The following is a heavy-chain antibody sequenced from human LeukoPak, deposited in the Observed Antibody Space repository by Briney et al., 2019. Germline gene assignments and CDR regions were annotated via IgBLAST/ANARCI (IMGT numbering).Heavy chain of an antibody. Sequence: PSETLSLTCTVSGGSISSGDYYWSWIRQPPGKGLERIGYIYYSGSTYYNPSLKSRVTISVDTSKNQFSLKLSSVTAADTAVYYCARVHQGYDILTGYYGEHYFDYWGQGTLVTVSS. J-gene: IGHJ4*02. CDR1: GGSISSGDYY. V-gene: IGHV4-30-4*01. D-gene: IGHD3-9*01. CDR3: ARVHQGYDILTGYYGEHYFDY. CDR2: IYYSGST.